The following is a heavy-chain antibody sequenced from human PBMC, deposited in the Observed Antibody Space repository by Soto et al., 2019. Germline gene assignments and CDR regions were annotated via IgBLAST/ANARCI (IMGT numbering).Heavy chain of an antibody. J-gene: IGHJ5*02. D-gene: IGHD6-19*01. CDR1: GGSISSGGYY. CDR2: IYYSGST. Sequence: PSETLSLTCTVSGGSISSGGYYWSWIRQHPGKGLEWIGYIYYSGSTYYNPSLKSRVTISVDTSKNQFSLKLSSVTAADTAVYNCARTTIAVAVFPPPWFAPGGQEPLVTVP. CDR3: ARTTIAVAVFPPPWFAP. V-gene: IGHV4-31*03.